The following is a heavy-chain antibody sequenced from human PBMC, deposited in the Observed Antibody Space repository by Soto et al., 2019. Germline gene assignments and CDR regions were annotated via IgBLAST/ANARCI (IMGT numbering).Heavy chain of an antibody. CDR3: ARALHMNLYDFWSGYSTSYFDY. Sequence: ASVKVSCKASGYTFTGYYMHWVRQAPGQGQERMGWINPNSGGTNYAQKFQGWVTMTRDTSISTAYMELSRLRSDDTAVYYCARALHMNLYDFWSGYSTSYFDYWX. CDR1: GYTFTGYY. J-gene: IGHJ4*01. CDR2: INPNSGGT. D-gene: IGHD3-3*01. V-gene: IGHV1-2*04.